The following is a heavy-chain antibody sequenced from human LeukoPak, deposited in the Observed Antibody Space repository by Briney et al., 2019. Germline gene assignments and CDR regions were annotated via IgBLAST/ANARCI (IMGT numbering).Heavy chain of an antibody. J-gene: IGHJ4*02. CDR2: IYHSGST. Sequence: SETLSLTCTVSGGSISSYYWSWVRQPPGKGLEWIGEIYHSGSTNYNPSLKSRVTISVDKSKNQFSLKLSSVTAADTAVYYCARDIRGGSGLDYWGQGTLVTVSS. CDR1: GGSISSYY. D-gene: IGHD6-19*01. CDR3: ARDIRGGSGLDY. V-gene: IGHV4-4*02.